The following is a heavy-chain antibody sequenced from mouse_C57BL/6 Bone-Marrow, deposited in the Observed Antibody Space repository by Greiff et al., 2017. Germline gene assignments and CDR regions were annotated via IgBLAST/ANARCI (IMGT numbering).Heavy chain of an antibody. V-gene: IGHV2-9*01. CDR2: IWGGGST. CDR1: GFSLTSHG. D-gene: IGHD2-5*01. Sequence: VQGVESGPGLVAPSQSLSITCTVSGFSLTSHGVDWVRQPPGKGLEWRGVIWGGGSTNYNSALMSRLSISKDNSKSQVVLKMNSLQTDDTAMYYCAKRWAYYSNYAYAMDYWGRGTSVTVSS. J-gene: IGHJ4*01. CDR3: AKRWAYYSNYAYAMDY.